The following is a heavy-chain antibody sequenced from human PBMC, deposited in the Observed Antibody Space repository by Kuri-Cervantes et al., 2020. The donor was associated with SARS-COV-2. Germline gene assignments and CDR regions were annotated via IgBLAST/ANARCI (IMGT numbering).Heavy chain of an antibody. CDR3: ARRSSDYYWAMDY. CDR1: GYTFTSNF. V-gene: IGHV1-46*01. Sequence: ASVKVSCKASGYTFTSNFMHWVRQATGRGLEWMGVIDPIYGSTTSAQKFQGRVTMTRDRSTSTVYMELSSLRSEDTAVYYCARRSSDYYWAMDYWGQGTLVTVSS. CDR2: IDPIYGST. D-gene: IGHD3-22*01. J-gene: IGHJ4*02.